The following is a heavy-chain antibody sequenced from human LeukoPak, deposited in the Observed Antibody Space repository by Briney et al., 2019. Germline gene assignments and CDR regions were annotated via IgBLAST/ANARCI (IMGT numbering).Heavy chain of an antibody. CDR2: ISRSGSYT. V-gene: IGHV3-11*06. Sequence: PGRSLRLSCTASGFTFGDYAMSWIRQAPGKGLEWVSYISRSGSYTTYADSVEGRFTISRDNAKNSLYLQMNSLRAEDTAVYYCARGRISDWTHDYWGQGTLVTVSS. CDR1: GFTFGDYA. D-gene: IGHD6-19*01. CDR3: ARGRISDWTHDY. J-gene: IGHJ4*02.